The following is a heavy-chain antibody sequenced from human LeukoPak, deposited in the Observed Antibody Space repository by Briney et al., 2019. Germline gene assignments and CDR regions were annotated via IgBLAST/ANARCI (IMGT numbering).Heavy chain of an antibody. D-gene: IGHD3-10*01. CDR3: AKSNGYGLVDI. CDR1: GGSISSYY. J-gene: IGHJ3*02. Sequence: SETLSLTCTVSGGSISSYYWTWIRQPPGKGLEWIGYFYYGGSTNYNPSLKSRVTISVDTSRNQFSLKLNSVTAADTAVYYCAKSNGYGLVDIWGQGTMVTVSS. V-gene: IGHV4-59*12. CDR2: FYYGGST.